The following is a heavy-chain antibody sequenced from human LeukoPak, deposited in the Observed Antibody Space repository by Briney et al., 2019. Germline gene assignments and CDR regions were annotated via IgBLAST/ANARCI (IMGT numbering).Heavy chain of an antibody. CDR3: ARVRYNAFDI. CDR1: GGSFSGYY. CDR2: INHSGST. V-gene: IGHV4-34*01. D-gene: IGHD1-1*01. Sequence: SETLSLTCAVYGGSFSGYYWSWIRQPPGKGLEWIGEINHSGSTNYNPSLKSRVTISVDTSKSQFSLKLSSVTAADTAVYYCARVRYNAFDIWGQGTMVTVSS. J-gene: IGHJ3*02.